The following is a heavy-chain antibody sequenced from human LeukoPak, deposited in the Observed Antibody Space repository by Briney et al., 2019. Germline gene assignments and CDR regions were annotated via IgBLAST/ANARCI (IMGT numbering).Heavy chain of an antibody. CDR3: AVQGYAADFDY. CDR1: GYTFTSYA. D-gene: IGHD5-18*01. J-gene: IGHJ4*02. Sequence: ASVKVSCRASGYTFTSYAMNWVRQAPGQGLEWMGWINTNTGNPTYAQGFTGRFVFSLDTSVSTAYLQISSLKAEDTAVYYCAVQGYAADFDYWGQGTLVTVSS. V-gene: IGHV7-4-1*02. CDR2: INTNTGNP.